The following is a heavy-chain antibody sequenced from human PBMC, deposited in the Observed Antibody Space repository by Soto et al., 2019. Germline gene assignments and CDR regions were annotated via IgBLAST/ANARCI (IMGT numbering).Heavy chain of an antibody. V-gene: IGHV4-31*03. CDR2: IYYSGST. Sequence: PSETLSLTCTVSGGSISSGVYYWSWIRQHPGKGLEWIGYIYYSGSTYYNPSLKSRVTISVDTSKNQFSLKLSSVTAADTAVYYCARDRAELGVVVWGQGTLVTVSS. D-gene: IGHD2-15*01. CDR3: ARDRAELGVVV. J-gene: IGHJ4*02. CDR1: GGSISSGVYY.